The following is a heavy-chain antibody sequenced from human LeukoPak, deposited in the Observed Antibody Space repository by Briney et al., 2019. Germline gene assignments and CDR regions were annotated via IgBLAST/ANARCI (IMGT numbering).Heavy chain of an antibody. CDR3: AKDGTGGYYYLDY. CDR2: VNDTGGTT. J-gene: IGHJ4*02. Sequence: GGSLRLSCAASGFTFSSYAMSWVRQAPGKGLEWVSSVNDTGGTTYYADSVQGRFTISRDSSRNTLYLQMHSLRAEDTAVYYCAKDGTGGYYYLDYWGQGTLVTVSS. CDR1: GFTFSSYA. D-gene: IGHD3-22*01. V-gene: IGHV3-23*01.